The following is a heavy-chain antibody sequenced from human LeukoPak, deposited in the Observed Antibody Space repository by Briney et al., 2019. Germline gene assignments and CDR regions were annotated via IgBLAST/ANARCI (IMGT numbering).Heavy chain of an antibody. CDR2: IKQDGSEK. CDR3: ARDQREYFQH. V-gene: IGHV3-7*01. CDR1: GFTFSRYA. Sequence: GGSLRLSCAASGFTFSRYAMSWVRQAPGKGLEWVANIKQDGSEKYYVDSVKGRFTISRDNAKNSLYLQMNSLRAEDTAVYYCARDQREYFQHWGQGTLVTVSS. J-gene: IGHJ1*01.